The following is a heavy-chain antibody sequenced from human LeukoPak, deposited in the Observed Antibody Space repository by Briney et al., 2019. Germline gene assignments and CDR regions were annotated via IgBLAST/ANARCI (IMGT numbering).Heavy chain of an antibody. Sequence: GASLQISCKGSGYSFSNYWIGWVRQMPGKGLEWMGTIYPGDSHIRYSPSFQGQVTISADKSISTAYLQWSSLKASDTAMYYCARTKVIPTAIGPDAFDIWGQGTMVTVSS. D-gene: IGHD2-2*01. V-gene: IGHV5-51*01. CDR1: GYSFSNYW. CDR3: ARTKVIPTAIGPDAFDI. CDR2: IYPGDSHI. J-gene: IGHJ3*02.